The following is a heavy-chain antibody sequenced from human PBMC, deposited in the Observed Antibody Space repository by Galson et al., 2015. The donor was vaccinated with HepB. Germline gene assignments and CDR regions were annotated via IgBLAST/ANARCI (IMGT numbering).Heavy chain of an antibody. J-gene: IGHJ6*03. Sequence: SVKVSCKASGYIFTTYSMHWVRQAPGQGLEWMGIINPNNGSTTYAQKFQGRVTMTRDTSTTTGYMELNSLRSEDTAVYYCAVLGRSGEMVYYMDVWGEGTTVTVS. D-gene: IGHD7-27*01. CDR3: AVLGRSGEMVYYMDV. CDR2: INPNNGST. CDR1: GYIFTTYS. V-gene: IGHV1-46*01.